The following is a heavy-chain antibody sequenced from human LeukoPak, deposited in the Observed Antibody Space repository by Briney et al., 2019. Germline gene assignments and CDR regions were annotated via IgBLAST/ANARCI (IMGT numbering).Heavy chain of an antibody. J-gene: IGHJ4*02. CDR1: GFTFSTYS. Sequence: PGGSLRLSCAASGFTFSTYSMSWVRHAPGKGLEWVSAIVSSNTYIYYADSVKGRFTISRDNAKNPLYLQMNSLRAEDTAVYYCARGGNDYYYDSSGYYYFDSSGQGTLVTVSS. V-gene: IGHV3-21*01. CDR2: IVSSNTYI. CDR3: ARGGNDYYYDSSGYYYFDS. D-gene: IGHD3-22*01.